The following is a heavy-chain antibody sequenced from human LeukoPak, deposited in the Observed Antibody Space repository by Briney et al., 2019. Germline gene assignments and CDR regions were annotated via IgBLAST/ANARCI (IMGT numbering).Heavy chain of an antibody. CDR3: AKDAYSSGWLNYYFDY. Sequence: GASVKVSCKASGYTFTSYDINWVRQATGQGLEWMGWMNPNSGNTGYSQKFQGRVTMTRNTSITTAYMELSSLRSEDTALYYCAKDAYSSGWLNYYFDYWGQGTLVTVSS. V-gene: IGHV1-8*01. D-gene: IGHD6-19*01. J-gene: IGHJ4*02. CDR1: GYTFTSYD. CDR2: MNPNSGNT.